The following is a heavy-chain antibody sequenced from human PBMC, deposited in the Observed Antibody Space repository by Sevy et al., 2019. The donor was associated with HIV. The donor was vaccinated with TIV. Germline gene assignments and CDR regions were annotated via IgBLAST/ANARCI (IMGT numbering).Heavy chain of an antibody. D-gene: IGHD6-13*01. J-gene: IGHJ3*02. CDR1: GFTFSSYA. CDR2: ISGSGYST. CDR3: ATQQQLVLFDAFDI. Sequence: GGSLRLSCAASGFTFSSYAMSWVRQAPGKGLEWVSAISGSGYSTYYADSVKGRFTISRDNSKNTLYLQMNSLRAEDTAVYFCATQQQLVLFDAFDIWGQGTMDTVSS. V-gene: IGHV3-23*01.